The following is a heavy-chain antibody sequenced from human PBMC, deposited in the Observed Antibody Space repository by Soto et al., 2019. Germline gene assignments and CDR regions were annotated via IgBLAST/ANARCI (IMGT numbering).Heavy chain of an antibody. Sequence: GGSLILSCAASGFTFSSHWMSWVRQAPGKGLEWVANIKQDGSEKYYVDSVKGRFTISRDNAKNSLYLQMNSLRAEDTAVYYCARGRYCSGGSCYKDAFDIWGQGTMVTVSS. CDR1: GFTFSSHW. V-gene: IGHV3-7*01. J-gene: IGHJ3*02. D-gene: IGHD2-15*01. CDR2: IKQDGSEK. CDR3: ARGRYCSGGSCYKDAFDI.